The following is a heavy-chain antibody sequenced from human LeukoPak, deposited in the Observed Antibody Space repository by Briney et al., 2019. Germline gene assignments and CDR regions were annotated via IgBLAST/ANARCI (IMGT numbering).Heavy chain of an antibody. CDR2: ISGSGRST. D-gene: IGHD5-18*01. Sequence: GGSLRLSCAASGFTFSSYGMSWVRQAPGKGLEWVSSISGSGRSTYYADSVEGRFTISRDNSKNTLYLQMNSLRAEDTAVYYCAKDLNSYGSYNWFDPWGQGTLVTVSS. V-gene: IGHV3-23*01. CDR1: GFTFSSYG. J-gene: IGHJ5*02. CDR3: AKDLNSYGSYNWFDP.